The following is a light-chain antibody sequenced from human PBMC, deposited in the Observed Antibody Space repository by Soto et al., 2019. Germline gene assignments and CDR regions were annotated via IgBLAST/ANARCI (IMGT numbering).Light chain of an antibody. V-gene: IGKV1-39*01. CDR1: QSISTY. Sequence: DIQMTQSPSSLSASVGDRVTITCRASQSISTYLIWYQQKPEKAPKLLIYAASSLHSGVPSRFSGSGSGTEFTLTISSLQPEDFATYYCQQSYSTPRTFGQGTKVEIK. CDR3: QQSYSTPRT. J-gene: IGKJ1*01. CDR2: AAS.